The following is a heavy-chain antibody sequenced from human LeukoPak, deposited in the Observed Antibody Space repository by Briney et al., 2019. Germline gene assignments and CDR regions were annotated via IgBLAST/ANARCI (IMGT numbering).Heavy chain of an antibody. J-gene: IGHJ4*02. CDR3: AIPPGYCGNDCSFDH. D-gene: IGHD2-21*02. CDR1: GYSFSNYW. CDR2: NYPGDYGT. V-gene: IGHV5-51*01. Sequence: GESLKISCEGSGYSFSNYWIGWVRQMPGKGLEWMGINYPGDYGTRYSPSFQGLVTISVDKSISTAYLQWSSLKASDTAMYYCAIPPGYCGNDCSFDHWGQGTLVTVSS.